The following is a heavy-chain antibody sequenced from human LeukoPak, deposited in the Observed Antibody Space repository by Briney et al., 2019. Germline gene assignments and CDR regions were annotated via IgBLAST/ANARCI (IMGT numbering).Heavy chain of an antibody. CDR2: MSNSGNT. D-gene: IGHD3-3*01. J-gene: IGHJ4*02. CDR3: ARSPAGRYYDCL. CDR1: GGSTSSYY. Sequence: SETLSLTCTVAGGSTSSYYWSWIWHPPGKGLEWIGYMSNSGNTKYNPSLKSRATISVDTSKNQFSLKVSSVTAADTAVYYCARSPAGRYYDCLWGQGTLVTVSS. V-gene: IGHV4-59*01.